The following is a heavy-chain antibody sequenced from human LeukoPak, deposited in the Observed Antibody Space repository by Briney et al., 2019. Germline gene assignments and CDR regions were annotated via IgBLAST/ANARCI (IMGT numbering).Heavy chain of an antibody. CDR2: ISGSGSGGST. D-gene: IGHD6-13*01. CDR3: AKDQWVGYSSSWRQNYNWFDP. V-gene: IGHV3-23*01. Sequence: GGSLRLSCAASGFTFSSSAMSWVRQAPGKGLEWVSSISGSGSGGSTYYADSVKGRSTISRDNSKNTLYLQMNSLRAEDTAVYYCAKDQWVGYSSSWRQNYNWFDPWGQGTLVTVSS. CDR1: GFTFSSSA. J-gene: IGHJ5*02.